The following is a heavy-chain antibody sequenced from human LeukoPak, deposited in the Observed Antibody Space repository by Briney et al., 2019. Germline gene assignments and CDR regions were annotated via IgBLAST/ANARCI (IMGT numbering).Heavy chain of an antibody. J-gene: IGHJ4*02. V-gene: IGHV3-30*02. D-gene: IGHD5-12*01. CDR3: AKGDGYDYYFDY. Sequence: GGSLRLSCAASGFTFSSYGMHWGRQAPGKGLEWVAFIRYDGSNKYYADSVKGRFTISTDNSKNTLYLQMNSLRAEDTAVYYCAKGDGYDYYFDYWGQGTLVTVSS. CDR2: IRYDGSNK. CDR1: GFTFSSYG.